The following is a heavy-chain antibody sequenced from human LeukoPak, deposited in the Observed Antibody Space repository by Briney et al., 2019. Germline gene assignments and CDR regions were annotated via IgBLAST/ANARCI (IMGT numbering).Heavy chain of an antibody. V-gene: IGHV4-59*01. D-gene: IGHD2-15*01. J-gene: IGHJ6*02. CDR1: GGSISSYY. CDR2: IYYSGST. CDR3: ARARSGGSQAGANYYYYGMDV. Sequence: SETLSLTCTVSGGSISSYYWSWIRQPPGKGLEWIGYIYYSGSTNYNPSLKSRVTISVDTSKNQFSLKLSSVTAADTAVYYCARARSGGSQAGANYYYYGMDVWGQGTTVTVSS.